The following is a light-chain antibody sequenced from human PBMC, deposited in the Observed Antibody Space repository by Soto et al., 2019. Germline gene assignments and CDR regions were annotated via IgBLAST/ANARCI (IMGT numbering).Light chain of an antibody. CDR3: QQRSNWQRT. V-gene: IGKV3-11*01. Sequence: EIVLTQSPATLSLSPGERATLSCRASQRVSSYLAWFQQKPGQAPRLLIYDASNRATGTPARFSGSGSGTDFTLTISSLEPEDFAVYYCQQRSNWQRTFGQGTKVDIK. CDR1: QRVSSY. J-gene: IGKJ1*01. CDR2: DAS.